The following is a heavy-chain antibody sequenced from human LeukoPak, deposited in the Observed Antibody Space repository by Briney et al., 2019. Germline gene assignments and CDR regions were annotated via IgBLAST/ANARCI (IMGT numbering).Heavy chain of an antibody. J-gene: IGHJ3*02. CDR1: RFTFSTYW. D-gene: IGHD3-22*01. V-gene: IGHV3-74*01. Sequence: PGGSLRLSCAASRFTFSTYWMHWVRQAPGKGLVWVSRINSDGSSTGYADSVKGRFTISRDNATNSLYLQMNSLRAEDTAVYYCARDHNYYDSSGYYDAFDIWGQGTMVTVSS. CDR2: INSDGSST. CDR3: ARDHNYYDSSGYYDAFDI.